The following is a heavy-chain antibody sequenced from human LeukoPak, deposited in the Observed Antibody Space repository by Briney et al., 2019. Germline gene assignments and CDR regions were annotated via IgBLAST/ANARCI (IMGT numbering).Heavy chain of an antibody. D-gene: IGHD5-12*01. CDR3: ARGLGGYDYFDY. CDR2: ISYDGINK. Sequence: GGSLRLSCAASGLTLSSYAMHWVRQAPGKGLEWVALISYDGINKYYAGSVKGRFTISRDNSKNTLYLKMNSLRGEDTALYYCARGLGGYDYFDYWGQGTLVTVSS. CDR1: GLTLSSYA. J-gene: IGHJ4*02. V-gene: IGHV3-30-3*01.